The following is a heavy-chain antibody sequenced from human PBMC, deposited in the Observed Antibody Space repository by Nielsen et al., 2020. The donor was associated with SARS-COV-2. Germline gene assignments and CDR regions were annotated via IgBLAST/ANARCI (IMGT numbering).Heavy chain of an antibody. CDR3: ASDIVVVPASSYPYYYGMDV. Sequence: KVSCKASGGTFSSYAISWVRQMPGKGLEWMGRIDPSDSYTNYSPSFQGHVTISADKSISTAYLQWSSLKASDTAMYYCASDIVVVPASSYPYYYGMDVLGQGTTVTVA. J-gene: IGHJ6*02. V-gene: IGHV5-10-1*01. CDR1: GGTFSSYA. D-gene: IGHD2-2*01. CDR2: IDPSDSYT.